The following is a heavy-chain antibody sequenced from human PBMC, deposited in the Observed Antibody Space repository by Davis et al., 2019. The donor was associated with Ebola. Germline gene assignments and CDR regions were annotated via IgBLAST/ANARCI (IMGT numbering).Heavy chain of an antibody. J-gene: IGHJ1*01. V-gene: IGHV1-2*02. D-gene: IGHD2-21*01. Sequence: ASVKVSCKASGYTFTGYYMHWVRQAPGQGLEWMGWINPNSGGTNYAQKFQGRVTMTRDTSISTAYMELSRLRSEDTAVYYCARTLAYAEYFQHWGQGTLVTVSS. CDR1: GYTFTGYY. CDR2: INPNSGGT. CDR3: ARTLAYAEYFQH.